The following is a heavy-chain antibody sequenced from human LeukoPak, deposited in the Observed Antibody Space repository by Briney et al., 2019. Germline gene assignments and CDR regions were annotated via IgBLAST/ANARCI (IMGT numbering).Heavy chain of an antibody. V-gene: IGHV3-33*01. J-gene: IGHJ4*02. CDR3: ARDFDGDGYNLGYFDY. Sequence: GGSLRLSCAASGFTFSSYGMHWVRQAPGKGLEWVAVIWYDGSNKYYADSVKGRFTISRDNSKNTLYLQMNSLRAEDTAVYYCARDFDGDGYNLGYFDYWGQGTLVTVSS. CDR2: IWYDGSNK. CDR1: GFTFSSYG. D-gene: IGHD5-24*01.